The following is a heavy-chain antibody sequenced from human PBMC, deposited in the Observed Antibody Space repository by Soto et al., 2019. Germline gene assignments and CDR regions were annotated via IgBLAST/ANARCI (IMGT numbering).Heavy chain of an antibody. CDR1: GFTFCDYA. V-gene: IGHV3-49*03. Sequence: PGGSLRLSCTASGFTFCDYAMSWFRQAPGKGLEWVGFIRSKAYGGTTEYAASVKGRFTISRDDSKSIAYLQMNSLKTEDTAVYYCTRDPTDPQDIVVVVAATSGLHYYWGQGTLVTVSS. J-gene: IGHJ4*02. CDR3: TRDPTDPQDIVVVVAATSGLHYY. D-gene: IGHD2-15*01. CDR2: IRSKAYGGTT.